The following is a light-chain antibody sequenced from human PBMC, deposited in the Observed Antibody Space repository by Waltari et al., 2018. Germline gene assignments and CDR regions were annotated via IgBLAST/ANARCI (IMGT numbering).Light chain of an antibody. Sequence: QSLLTQPPSVSAAPGQEVAIPCSGSDSKIENIYVSWYQQVSATAPKLLIYDNDQRPSGIPDRFSGSKSGASATLGITGLQTGDEATYYCGTWDSSLSAAVFGTGTKVTVL. J-gene: IGLJ6*01. CDR3: GTWDSSLSAAV. V-gene: IGLV1-51*01. CDR1: DSKIENIY. CDR2: DND.